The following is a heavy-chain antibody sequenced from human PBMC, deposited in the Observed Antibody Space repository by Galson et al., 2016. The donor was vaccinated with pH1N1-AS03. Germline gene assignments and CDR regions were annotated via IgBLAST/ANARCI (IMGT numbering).Heavy chain of an antibody. CDR3: AKDVRRAAVAGSGALDM. D-gene: IGHD6-19*01. CDR2: INFSGGST. V-gene: IGHV3-23*01. Sequence: SLRLSCAASELTFSGSAVHWVRQAPGKGLEWVSSINFSGGSTYYADSVKGRFTISRDNSKKTVYLQMRSLRGDDTAIYYCAKDVRRAAVAGSGALDMWGQGTMVTVSS. J-gene: IGHJ3*02. CDR1: ELTFSGSA.